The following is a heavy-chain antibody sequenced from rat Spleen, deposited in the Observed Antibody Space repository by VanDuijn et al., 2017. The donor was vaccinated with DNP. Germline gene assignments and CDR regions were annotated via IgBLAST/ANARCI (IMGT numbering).Heavy chain of an antibody. CDR1: GFSLTSYN. Sequence: QVQLKESGPGLVQPSQTLSLTCTVSGFSLTSYNVHWVRQPTGRGLEWMGIIWTGGSTDYNSALKSRLSISRDTSKSQVFLKMNSLQTEDIATYYCARGGGSYFDYWGQGVMVTVSS. J-gene: IGHJ2*01. CDR3: ARGGGSYFDY. V-gene: IGHV2-30*01. CDR2: IWTGGST. D-gene: IGHD5-1*01.